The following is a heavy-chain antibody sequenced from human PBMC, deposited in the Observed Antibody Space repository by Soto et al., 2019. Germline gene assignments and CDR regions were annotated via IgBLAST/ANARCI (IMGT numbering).Heavy chain of an antibody. V-gene: IGHV1-8*02. D-gene: IGHD2-8*01. CDR3: ARSAARRGRFRYCTNGVCSGSYYYYYGMDV. Sequence: GASVKVSCKASGYTFTSYDMNWVRQATGQGLEWMGWMNTNSGNTGYAQNCQGRVTITRNTSISTAYMELSSLRSEDTAVYYCARSAARRGRFRYCTNGVCSGSYYYYYGMDVWGQGTTVTVSS. CDR2: MNTNSGNT. J-gene: IGHJ6*02. CDR1: GYTFTSYD.